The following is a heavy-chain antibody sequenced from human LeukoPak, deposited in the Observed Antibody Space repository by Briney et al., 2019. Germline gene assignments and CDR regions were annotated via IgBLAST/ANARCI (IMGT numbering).Heavy chain of an antibody. J-gene: IGHJ4*02. D-gene: IGHD3-10*01. V-gene: IGHV1-69*04. Sequence: GASVKVSCKASGYTFTSYGISWVRQAPGQGLEWMGRIIPILGIANYAQRFQGRVTITADKSTSTAYMELSSLRSEDTAVYYCARDYMVRGVFDYWGQGTLVTVSS. CDR3: ARDYMVRGVFDY. CDR2: IIPILGIA. CDR1: GYTFTSYG.